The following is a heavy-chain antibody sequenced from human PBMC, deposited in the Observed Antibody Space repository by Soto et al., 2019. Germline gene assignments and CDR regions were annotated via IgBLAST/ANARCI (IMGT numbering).Heavy chain of an antibody. CDR1: GGTFSIYT. Sequence: QVQLVQSGAEVKKPGSSVKVSCKASGGTFSIYTISWVRQAPGQGLEWMGGSANSAQKFQGRLTVTADESTITVYLEWSSLTSEDTAVYYCAREGPPDIAWFDPWGQGTLVSVSS. CDR3: AREGPPDIAWFDP. CDR2: SA. V-gene: IGHV1-69*01. J-gene: IGHJ5*02. D-gene: IGHD2-15*01.